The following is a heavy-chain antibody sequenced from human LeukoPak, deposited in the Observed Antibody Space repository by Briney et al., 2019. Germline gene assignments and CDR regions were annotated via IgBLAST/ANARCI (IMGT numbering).Heavy chain of an antibody. CDR2: IIPIFGTA. D-gene: IGHD3-3*01. Sequence: SVKVSCKASGGTFSSYAISWVRQAPGQGLEWMGRIIPIFGTANYAQKFQGRVTITTDESTSTAYMELSSLRSEDTAVYYCARDAPPIFGVVTEYYFDYWGRGTLVTVSS. CDR3: ARDAPPIFGVVTEYYFDY. J-gene: IGHJ4*02. V-gene: IGHV1-69*05. CDR1: GGTFSSYA.